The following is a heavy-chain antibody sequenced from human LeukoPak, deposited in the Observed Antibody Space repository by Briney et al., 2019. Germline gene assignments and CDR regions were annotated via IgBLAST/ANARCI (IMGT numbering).Heavy chain of an antibody. V-gene: IGHV3-21*01. CDR2: ISSSSYI. Sequence: GGSLRLSCAASGFTFSSYSMNWVRQAPGKGLEWVSSISSSSYIYYADSVKGRFTISRDNAKNSLYLQMNSLRAEDTAVYYCARDGEWSGFDYWGQGTLVTVSS. CDR1: GFTFSSYS. CDR3: ARDGEWSGFDY. J-gene: IGHJ4*02. D-gene: IGHD3-10*01.